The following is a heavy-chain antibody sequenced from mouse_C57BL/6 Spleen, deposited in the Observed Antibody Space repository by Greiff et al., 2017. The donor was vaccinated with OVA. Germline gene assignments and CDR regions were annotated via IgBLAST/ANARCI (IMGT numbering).Heavy chain of an antibody. V-gene: IGHV1-9*01. Sequence: VQLQQSGAELMKPGASVKLSCKATGYTFTGYWIEWVKQRPGHGLEWIGEILPGSGSTNYNEKFKGKATFTADTSSNTAYMQLSSLTTEDSALYDCVLGIYDGYFGAYWGQGTLVTVSA. CDR2: ILPGSGST. CDR3: VLGIYDGYFGAY. CDR1: GYTFTGYW. J-gene: IGHJ3*01. D-gene: IGHD2-3*01.